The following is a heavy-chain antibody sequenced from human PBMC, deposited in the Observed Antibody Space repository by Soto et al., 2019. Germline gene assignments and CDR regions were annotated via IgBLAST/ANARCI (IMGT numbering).Heavy chain of an antibody. D-gene: IGHD3-3*01. J-gene: IGHJ6*02. CDR3: AKYDFWSGHTGYYYGMDV. V-gene: IGHV3-23*01. Sequence: GGSLRLSCAASGFTFSSYAMSWVRQAPGKGLEWVSAISGSGGSTYYADSVKGRFTISRDNSKNTLYLQMNSLRAEDTAVYYCAKYDFWSGHTGYYYGMDVWGQGTKVTVS. CDR1: GFTFSSYA. CDR2: ISGSGGST.